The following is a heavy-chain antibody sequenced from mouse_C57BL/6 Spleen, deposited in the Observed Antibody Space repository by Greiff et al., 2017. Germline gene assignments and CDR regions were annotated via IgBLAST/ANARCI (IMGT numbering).Heavy chain of an antibody. J-gene: IGHJ1*03. CDR3: TTPGYFDV. CDR2: IDPENGDT. V-gene: IGHV14-4*01. Sequence: VHVKQSGAELVRPGASVKLSCTASGFNIKDDYMHWVKQRPEQGLEWIGWIDPENGDTEYASKFQGKATITADTSSNTAYLQLSSLTSEDTAVYYCTTPGYFDVWGTGTTVTVSS. CDR1: GFNIKDDY.